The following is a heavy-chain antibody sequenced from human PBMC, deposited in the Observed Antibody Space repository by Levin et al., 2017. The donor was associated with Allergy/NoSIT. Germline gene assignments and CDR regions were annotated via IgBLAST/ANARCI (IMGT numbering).Heavy chain of an antibody. CDR3: ARGYYDSSGYLIDY. J-gene: IGHJ4*02. CDR2: INPNSGGT. D-gene: IGHD3-22*01. V-gene: IGHV1-2*02. Sequence: GESLKISCKASGYTFTGYYMHWVRQAPGQGLEWMGWINPNSGGTNYAQKFQGRVTMTRDTSISTAYMELSRLRSDDTAVYYCARGYYDSSGYLIDYWGQGTLVTVSS. CDR1: GYTFTGYY.